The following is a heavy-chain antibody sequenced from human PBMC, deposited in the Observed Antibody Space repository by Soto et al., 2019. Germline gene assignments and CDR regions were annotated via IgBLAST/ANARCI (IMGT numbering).Heavy chain of an antibody. D-gene: IGHD2-15*01. CDR3: ARASGIFDYYYGMDV. Sequence: QVQLVESGGGVVQPGRSLRLSCAASGFTFSSYAMHWVRQAPGKGLEWVAVISYDGSNKYYADSVKGRFTISRDNSKNTLYLQMNSLRAEDTAVYYCARASGIFDYYYGMDVWGQGTTVTVSS. J-gene: IGHJ6*02. CDR2: ISYDGSNK. CDR1: GFTFSSYA. V-gene: IGHV3-30-3*01.